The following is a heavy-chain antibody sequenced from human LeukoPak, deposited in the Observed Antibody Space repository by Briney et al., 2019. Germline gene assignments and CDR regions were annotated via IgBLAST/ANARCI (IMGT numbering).Heavy chain of an antibody. CDR2: IYSRGDT. Sequence: PGGSLRLSCAASEFIVSINYMTWVRQAPGKGLEWVSLIYSRGDTKYADSVKGRFTISRDNSKNTLYLQMSSLRTEDTAVYYCARSLVVGATYPYHWGQGTLVTVSS. J-gene: IGHJ5*02. CDR1: EFIVSINY. V-gene: IGHV3-66*01. D-gene: IGHD1-26*01. CDR3: ARSLVVGATYPYH.